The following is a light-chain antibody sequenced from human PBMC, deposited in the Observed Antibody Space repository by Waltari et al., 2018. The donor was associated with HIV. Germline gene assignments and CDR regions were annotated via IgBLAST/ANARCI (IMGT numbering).Light chain of an antibody. V-gene: IGKV3-11*01. CDR3: QQRTNWPPGLS. CDR1: QSVSSF. CDR2: DAS. J-gene: IGKJ4*01. Sequence: LSCRASQSVSSFLAWYQQKAGQAPRLLIYDASNRAPGIPARFSGSGSGTDFTLTISRLEPEDVAVYYCQQRTNWPPGLSFGGGTKVEIK.